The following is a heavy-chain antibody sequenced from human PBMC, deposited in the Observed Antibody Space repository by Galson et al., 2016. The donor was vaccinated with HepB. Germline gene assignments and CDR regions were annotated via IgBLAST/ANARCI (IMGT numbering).Heavy chain of an antibody. J-gene: IGHJ6*02. CDR3: ARRPPYYYHGMDV. D-gene: IGHD6-6*01. CDR2: ITSNGGDT. CDR1: GFTFANFA. V-gene: IGHV3-64*02. Sequence: SLRLSCAASGFTFANFAMNWVRQAPGKGLEYVSGITSNGGDTYYADSVKSRFTISRDNSKNTVYLQMGSLRAEDMAVYYCARRPPYYYHGMDVWGQGTTVTVSS.